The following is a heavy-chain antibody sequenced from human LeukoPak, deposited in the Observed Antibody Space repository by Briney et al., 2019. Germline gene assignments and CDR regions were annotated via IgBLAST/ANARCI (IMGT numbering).Heavy chain of an antibody. CDR1: GFGFGSYN. V-gene: IGHV3-23*01. Sequence: GGSLRLSCAASGFGFGSYNMYWVRQAPGKGLEWVSGIGGSGGFITYYADSVKGRFTVSRDNSKNTLYLQMNSLRADDTAIYYCARDLGWLHYADWGQGTLVTVSS. D-gene: IGHD5-12*01. CDR3: ARDLGWLHYAD. J-gene: IGHJ4*02. CDR2: IGGSGGFIT.